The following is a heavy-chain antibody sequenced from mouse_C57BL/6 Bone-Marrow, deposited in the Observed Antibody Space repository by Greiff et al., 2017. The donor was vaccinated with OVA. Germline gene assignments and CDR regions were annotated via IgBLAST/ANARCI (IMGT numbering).Heavy chain of an antibody. CDR3: ARPNMDY. CDR1: GYTFTDYY. V-gene: IGHV1-26*01. Sequence: EVQLQQSGPELVKPGASVKISCKASGYTFTDYYMNWVKQSHGKSLEWIGDINPNNGGTSYNQKFKGKATLTVDKSSSTAYMELRSLTSEDSAVYYCARPNMDYWGQGTSVTVSS. CDR2: INPNNGGT. J-gene: IGHJ4*01.